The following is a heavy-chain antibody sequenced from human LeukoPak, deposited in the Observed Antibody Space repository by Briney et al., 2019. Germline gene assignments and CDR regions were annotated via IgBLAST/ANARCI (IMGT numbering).Heavy chain of an antibody. CDR2: VSGYNGNT. CDR1: GYTFTYYG. J-gene: IGHJ3*01. D-gene: IGHD5-18*01. V-gene: IGHV1-18*01. Sequence: ASVKVSCKSSGYTFTYYGINWVRLAPGQGLEWMGWVSGYNGNTRYAQNFQGRLTLTTDTSTNIAYMELMRQRSDDTAVYYCAREVDSAMVNAFDFWGQGTLVTVSS. CDR3: AREVDSAMVNAFDF.